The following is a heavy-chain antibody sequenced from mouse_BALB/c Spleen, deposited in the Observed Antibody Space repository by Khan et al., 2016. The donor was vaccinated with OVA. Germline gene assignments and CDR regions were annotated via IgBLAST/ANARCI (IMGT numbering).Heavy chain of an antibody. V-gene: IGHV1-26*01. J-gene: IGHJ3*01. CDR1: GYLFSLYY. CDR3: ARGYEFFPY. Sequence: VQLQQSGPDLVKPGASVKISCKASGYLFSLYYMTWVKQSHGKSPEWIGRVNPNNGDATYNQKFKGKAILTVDKSSSTAYMELRSLTSEDSAVFYCARGYEFFPYWGQGTLVTVSA. CDR2: VNPNNGDA. D-gene: IGHD2-12*01.